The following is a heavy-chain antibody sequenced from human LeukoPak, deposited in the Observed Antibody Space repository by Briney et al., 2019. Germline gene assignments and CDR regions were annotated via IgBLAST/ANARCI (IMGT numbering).Heavy chain of an antibody. CDR2: IYYSGST. V-gene: IGHV4-39*01. Sequence: SETLSLTCTVSGGSISSTSYYWGWIRQPPGKGLEWIGSIYYSGSTYYNPSLKSRVTISVDSSKRQLSLKLSSVTAADTAVYYCAEGETGTDSFDYWGQGILVTVSS. CDR3: AEGETGTDSFDY. D-gene: IGHD2-8*02. J-gene: IGHJ4*02. CDR1: GGSISSTSYY.